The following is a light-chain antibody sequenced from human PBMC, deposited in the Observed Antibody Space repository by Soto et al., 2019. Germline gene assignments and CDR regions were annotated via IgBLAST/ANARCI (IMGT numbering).Light chain of an antibody. V-gene: IGKV1-6*02. CDR1: QGIRND. Sequence: AIQVTQSPSSLSASVGDRVTITCRASQGIRNDLSWYQQKPGKAPNLLIYAASSLQSGVPSRFSGSGSGTDFTLTISSLQPEDFATYYCLQDYSFPRTFGGGTKVEIK. J-gene: IGKJ4*01. CDR3: LQDYSFPRT. CDR2: AAS.